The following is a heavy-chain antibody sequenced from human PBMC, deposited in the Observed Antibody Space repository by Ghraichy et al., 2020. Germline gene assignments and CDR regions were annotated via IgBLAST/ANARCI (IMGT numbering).Heavy chain of an antibody. CDR3: ARDKDWANWFDP. CDR1: GFTFDGDW. Sequence: GSLRLSCAASGFTFDGDWMGWVRQAPGKGLEWVANIKEDGSEKYYGDSVKGRFTISRDNAKNSLYLQMNRLRVEDTAVYYCARDKDWANWFDPWGQGARVTVSS. J-gene: IGHJ5*02. CDR2: IKEDGSEK. V-gene: IGHV3-7*01. D-gene: IGHD3/OR15-3a*01.